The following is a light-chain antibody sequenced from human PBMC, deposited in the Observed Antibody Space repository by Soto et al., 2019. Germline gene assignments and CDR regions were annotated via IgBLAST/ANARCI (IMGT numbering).Light chain of an antibody. J-gene: IGKJ2*03. CDR1: QTIFSW. V-gene: IGKV1-5*03. Sequence: IPMTQSPSTLSASVGDRVSITCRASQTIFSWLAWYQQKPGKAPKLVIYKASSLESGVPSRYRGSGSGTECTLTISGLQPDDFATYYCQQYNSYPYSFGQGTKLEIK. CDR2: KAS. CDR3: QQYNSYPYS.